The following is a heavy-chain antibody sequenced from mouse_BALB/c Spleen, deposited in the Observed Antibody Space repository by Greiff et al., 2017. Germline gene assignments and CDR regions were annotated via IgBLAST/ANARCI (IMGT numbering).Heavy chain of an antibody. CDR3: ARSGRLEMAWFAY. D-gene: IGHD2-3*01. V-gene: IGHV5-17*02. CDR1: GFTFSSFG. Sequence: EVHLVESGGGLVQPGGSRKLSCAASGFTFSSFGMHWVRQAPEKGLEWVAYISSGSSTIYYADTVKGRFTISRDNPKNTLFLQMTSLRSEDTAMYYCARSGRLEMAWFAYWGQGTLVTVSA. CDR2: ISSGSSTI. J-gene: IGHJ3*01.